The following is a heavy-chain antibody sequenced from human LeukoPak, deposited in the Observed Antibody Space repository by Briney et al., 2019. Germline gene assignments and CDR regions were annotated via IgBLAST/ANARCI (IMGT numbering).Heavy chain of an antibody. CDR1: GFTFSSYS. CDR2: IDSSSGYI. D-gene: IGHD7-27*01. Sequence: KPGGSLRLSCAASGFTFSSYSMNWVRQAPGKGLEWVSSIDSSSGYIYYADSVKGRFTISRDNAKNSLYLQMNSLRAEDTAVYYCATLPNWGLARDYWGQGTLVTVSS. J-gene: IGHJ4*02. CDR3: ATLPNWGLARDY. V-gene: IGHV3-21*01.